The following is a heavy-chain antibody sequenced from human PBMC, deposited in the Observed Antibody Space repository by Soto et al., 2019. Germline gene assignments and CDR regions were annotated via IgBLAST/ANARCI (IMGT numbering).Heavy chain of an antibody. CDR3: ARTTAAIHLNY. CDR2: THHSGST. CDR1: GGSLSGNY. J-gene: IGHJ4*02. Sequence: SETLSLTCAVYGGSLSGNYWGWIRQPPGKGLEWIGETHHSGSTAYNPSLKSRFTISFDTSRNQFFLKLNSVTAADTAVYYCARTTAAIHLNYWSQGTLVTVSS. D-gene: IGHD2-21*02. V-gene: IGHV4-34*01.